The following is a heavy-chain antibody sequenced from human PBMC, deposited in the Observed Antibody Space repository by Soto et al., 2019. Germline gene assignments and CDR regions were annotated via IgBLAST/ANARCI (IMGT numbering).Heavy chain of an antibody. CDR3: ARDLNWGQVDY. Sequence: EVPLVESGGGLVQPGGSLRLSCAASGVTFNHYWMHWVRQAPGEGLVWVSRLNGDGTTTNYADSVQGRFTISRDNAKNILYLQMNSLRAEDTAVYYYARDLNWGQVDYWGQGTLVTVSS. D-gene: IGHD3-16*01. J-gene: IGHJ4*02. V-gene: IGHV3-74*01. CDR1: GVTFNHYW. CDR2: LNGDGTTT.